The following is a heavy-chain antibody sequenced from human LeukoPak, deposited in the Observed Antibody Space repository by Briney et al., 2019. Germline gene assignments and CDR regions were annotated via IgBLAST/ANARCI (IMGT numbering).Heavy chain of an antibody. V-gene: IGHV1-18*01. Sequence: GGSVRVSCKASGYTFTSYGISWVRQAPGQGLEWMGWISAYNGNTNYAQKLQGRVTMTTDTSTSTAYMELRSQRSDDTAVYYCASEVTADFHDAFDIWGQGTMVTVSS. CDR3: ASEVTADFHDAFDI. D-gene: IGHD7-27*01. J-gene: IGHJ3*02. CDR1: GYTFTSYG. CDR2: ISAYNGNT.